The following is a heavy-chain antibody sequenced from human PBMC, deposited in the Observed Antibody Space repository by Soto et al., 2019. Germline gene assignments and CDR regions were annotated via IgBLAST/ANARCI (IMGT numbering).Heavy chain of an antibody. J-gene: IGHJ4*02. D-gene: IGHD3-10*01. CDR1: GGSISSGDYY. CDR2: IYYSGST. CDR3: ARAQGSGFLVS. Sequence: QVQLQESGPGLVKPSQTLSLTCTVSGGSISSGDYYWSWIRQPPGKGLEWIGYIYYSGSTYYNPSRKXRLTXSXNTSKNQFSLKLSSVTAADTAVYYCARAQGSGFLVSWGQGTLVTVSS. V-gene: IGHV4-30-4*01.